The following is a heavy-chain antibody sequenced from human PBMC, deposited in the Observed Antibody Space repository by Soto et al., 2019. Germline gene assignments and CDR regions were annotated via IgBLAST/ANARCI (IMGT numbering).Heavy chain of an antibody. V-gene: IGHV3-15*01. J-gene: IGHJ4*02. D-gene: IGHD3-3*01. CDR1: GFTFSNAW. CDR2: IKSKTDGGTT. CDR3: ARGVVTASRYFDY. Sequence: KPGGSLRLSCAASGFTFSNAWMSWVRQAPGKGLEWVGRIKSKTDGGTTDYAAPVKGRFTISRDDSKNTLYLQMNSLKTEDTAVYYCARGVVTASRYFDYWGQGTLVTVSS.